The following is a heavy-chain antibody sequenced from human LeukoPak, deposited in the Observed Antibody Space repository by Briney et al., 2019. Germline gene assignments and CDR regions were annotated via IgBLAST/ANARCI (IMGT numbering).Heavy chain of an antibody. CDR3: AKRRSVTMIVVVRNNWFDP. D-gene: IGHD3-22*01. CDR1: GFTFSSYA. J-gene: IGHJ5*02. CDR2: ISGSGGST. V-gene: IGHV3-23*01. Sequence: GGSLRLSCAASGFTFSSYAMSWVRQAPGKGLEWVSAISGSGGSTYYADSVKGRFTISRDNSKNTLYLQMNSLRAEDTAVYYCAKRRSVTMIVVVRNNWFDPWGQGTLVTVSS.